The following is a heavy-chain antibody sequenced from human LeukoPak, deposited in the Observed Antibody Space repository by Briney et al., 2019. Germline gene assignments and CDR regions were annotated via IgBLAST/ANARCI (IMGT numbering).Heavy chain of an antibody. Sequence: PSETLSLTCTVSGGSISSSSYYWSWIRQPAGKGLEWIGRIYTSGSTNYNPSLKSRVTISVDTSKNQFSLKLSSVTAADTAVYYCARGGNSGYFDYWGQGTLVTVSS. J-gene: IGHJ4*02. V-gene: IGHV4-61*02. CDR1: GGSISSSSYY. CDR2: IYTSGST. D-gene: IGHD4-23*01. CDR3: ARGGNSGYFDY.